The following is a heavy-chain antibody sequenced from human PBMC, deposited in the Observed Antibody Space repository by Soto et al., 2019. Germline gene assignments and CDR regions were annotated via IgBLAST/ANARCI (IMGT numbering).Heavy chain of an antibody. CDR2: IIPIFGTA. J-gene: IGHJ2*01. V-gene: IGHV1-69*12. D-gene: IGHD2-21*01. CDR1: GGTFSSYA. CDR3: AREVGVVVNAFEVGNWYFDL. Sequence: QVQLVQSGAEVKKPGSSVKVSCKASGGTFSSYAISWVRQAPGQGLEWMGGIIPIFGTANYAQKFQGRVKISADESTSTAYLGGGRLRSWDTGVYFWAREVGVVVNAFEVGNWYFDLWGRGTLVTVSS.